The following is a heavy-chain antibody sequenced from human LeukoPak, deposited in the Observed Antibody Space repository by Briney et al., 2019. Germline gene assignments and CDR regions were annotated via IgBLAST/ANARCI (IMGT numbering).Heavy chain of an antibody. J-gene: IGHJ3*02. CDR3: ARDFGVLLWFGELLSGAFDI. CDR1: GGSISSYY. CDR2: IYTSGST. Sequence: SETLSLICTVSGGSISSYYWSWIRQPAGKGLEWIGRIYTSGSTNYNPSLKSRVTMSVDTSKNQFSLKLSSVTAADTAVYYCARDFGVLLWFGELLSGAFDIWGQGTMVTVSS. D-gene: IGHD3-10*01. V-gene: IGHV4-4*07.